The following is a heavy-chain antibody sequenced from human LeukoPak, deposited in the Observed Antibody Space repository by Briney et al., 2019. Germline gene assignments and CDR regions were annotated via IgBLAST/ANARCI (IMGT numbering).Heavy chain of an antibody. D-gene: IGHD1-1*01. J-gene: IGHJ3*02. CDR2: IKQDGSEK. V-gene: IGHV3-7*01. Sequence: GGSLRLSCAASGFTFSSYSMNWVRQAPEKGLEWVANIKQDGSEKYYVDSVKGRFTISRDNAKNSLYLQMNSLRAEDTAVYYCARDRLGTDAFDIWGQGTMVTVSS. CDR1: GFTFSSYS. CDR3: ARDRLGTDAFDI.